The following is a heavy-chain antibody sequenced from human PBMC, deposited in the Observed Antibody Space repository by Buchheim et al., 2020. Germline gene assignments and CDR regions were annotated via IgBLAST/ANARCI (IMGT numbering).Heavy chain of an antibody. CDR2: LYYSGIT. CDR3: ARTGGDSSSWYRGAWFDP. V-gene: IGHV4-59*01. Sequence: QVQLQESGPGLVKPSETLSLTCTVSGGPIRSYSVSWIRQPPGKGLEWIGNLYYSGITNFNPSLKSRVTIQEETSKNQFSLNVRSVTAADTAVYYCARTGGDSSSWYRGAWFDPWGQGTL. CDR1: GGPIRSYS. J-gene: IGHJ5*02. D-gene: IGHD6-13*01.